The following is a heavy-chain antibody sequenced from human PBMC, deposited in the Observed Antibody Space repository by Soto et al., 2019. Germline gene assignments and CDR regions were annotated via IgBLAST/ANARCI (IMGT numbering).Heavy chain of an antibody. J-gene: IGHJ4*02. CDR3: VRDHTGTWSFDY. D-gene: IGHD6-13*01. V-gene: IGHV3-30*03. Sequence: PGGSLRLSCEASGFAFRSCGMHWVRQAPGRGLEWVAFISHDGIRKYYADSVKGRFIISRDDSKTTSFLQLNSLTAEDTALYYCVRDHTGTWSFDYWGQGALVTVSS. CDR2: ISHDGIRK. CDR1: GFAFRSCG.